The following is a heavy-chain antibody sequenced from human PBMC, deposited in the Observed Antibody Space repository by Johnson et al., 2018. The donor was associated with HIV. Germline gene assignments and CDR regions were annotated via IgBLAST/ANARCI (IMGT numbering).Heavy chain of an antibody. CDR1: GFTFSSYW. V-gene: IGHV3-7*05. Sequence: VQLVESGGGLVQPGGSLRLSCAASGFTFSSYWMSWVRQAPGKGLEWVANIKQDGSEKYYVDSVKGRFTISRDNAKNSLYLQMNSLRAEDTAVYYCARERPRDAFDIWGQGTMVTVSA. J-gene: IGHJ3*02. CDR3: ARERPRDAFDI. CDR2: IKQDGSEK.